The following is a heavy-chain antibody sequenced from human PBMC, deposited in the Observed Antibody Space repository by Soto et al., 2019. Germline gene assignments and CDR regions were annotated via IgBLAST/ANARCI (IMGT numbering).Heavy chain of an antibody. CDR1: GFSLTTSGVG. CDR2: IYWDDDK. J-gene: IGHJ4*02. D-gene: IGHD3-3*01. V-gene: IGHV2-5*02. Sequence: QITLNESGPTVVKPTETLTLTCTFSGFSLTTSGVGVGWVRQSPGKAPEWLAFIYWDDDKRYSTSLKSRLTITKDTSKNQVGLTVANVDPADTATYYCAHRVLRAVFGLVTTTAIYFDFWGQGTPVVVSS. CDR3: AHRVLRAVFGLVTTTAIYFDF.